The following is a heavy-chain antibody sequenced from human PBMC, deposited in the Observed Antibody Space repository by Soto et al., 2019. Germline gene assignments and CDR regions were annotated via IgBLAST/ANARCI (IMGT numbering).Heavy chain of an antibody. Sequence: LRLSCAASGFTFSDYSMNWVRQAPGKGLEWVSSISGSSGYIYYIDSVKGRFTISRDNARNSLYLQMNSLRVEDTAMYYCARDGLYSAADYFDYWGQGTLVTVSS. CDR3: ARDGLYSAADYFDY. CDR1: GFTFSDYS. V-gene: IGHV3-21*01. CDR2: ISGSSGYI. D-gene: IGHD6-13*01. J-gene: IGHJ4*02.